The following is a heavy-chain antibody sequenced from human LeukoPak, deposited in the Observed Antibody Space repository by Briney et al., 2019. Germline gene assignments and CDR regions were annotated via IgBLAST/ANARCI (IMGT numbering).Heavy chain of an antibody. Sequence: GGSLTLSCAASGFTFSSYGMHWVRQAPGKGLERVAFIRYDGSNKYYADSVKGRFTISRDNSKNTLYLQMNSLRAEDTAVYYCAKQAEYSSGSLDYWGQGTLVTVSS. CDR1: GFTFSSYG. CDR2: IRYDGSNK. J-gene: IGHJ4*02. D-gene: IGHD6-25*01. CDR3: AKQAEYSSGSLDY. V-gene: IGHV3-30*02.